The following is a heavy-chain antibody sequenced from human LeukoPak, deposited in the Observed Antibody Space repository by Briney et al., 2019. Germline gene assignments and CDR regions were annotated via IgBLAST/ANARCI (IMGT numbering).Heavy chain of an antibody. D-gene: IGHD3-3*02. V-gene: IGHV3-33*01. J-gene: IGHJ2*01. CDR3: ARDPALRYFDL. CDR2: IYYDGSNK. CDR1: GFTFRNYG. Sequence: PGGSLRLSCAASGFTFRNYGMHWVRQAPGKGLEWVAIIYYDGSNKYYRDSVKGRFTISRDDSKNTLYLQMNSLRAEDTAVYYCARDPALRYFDLWGRGTQVTVSS.